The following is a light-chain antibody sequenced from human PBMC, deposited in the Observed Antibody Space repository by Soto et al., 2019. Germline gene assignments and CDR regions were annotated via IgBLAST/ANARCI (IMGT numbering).Light chain of an antibody. CDR1: QSISHNY. CDR2: GAS. J-gene: IGKJ1*01. CDR3: QQYGSSGT. Sequence: IVLTQSAGALSLTPGERATLSCRASQSISHNYLAWYQQKPGLAPRLLIYGASNRATGIPDRFSGSGSGTDFTLTISRLEPEDFAVYYCQQYGSSGTFGQGTKVDI. V-gene: IGKV3-20*01.